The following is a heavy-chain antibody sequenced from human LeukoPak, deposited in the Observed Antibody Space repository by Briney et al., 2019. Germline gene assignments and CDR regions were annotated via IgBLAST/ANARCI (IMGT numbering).Heavy chain of an antibody. CDR3: AKVRMDYDSSGCDY. CDR1: GFTFSSYA. D-gene: IGHD3-22*01. V-gene: IGHV3-23*01. Sequence: GGSLRLSCAASGFTFSSYAMSWVRQAPGKGLEWGSAISGSGGSTYYADSVKGRFTISRDNSKTTLYLQMNSLRAEDTAVYYCAKVRMDYDSSGCDYWGQGTLVTVSS. CDR2: ISGSGGST. J-gene: IGHJ4*02.